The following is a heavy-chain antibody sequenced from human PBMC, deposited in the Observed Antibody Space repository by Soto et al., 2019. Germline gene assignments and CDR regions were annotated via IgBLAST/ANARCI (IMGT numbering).Heavy chain of an antibody. V-gene: IGHV1-8*01. D-gene: IGHD6-19*01. CDR3: ARGVQWLVRGDYNWFDP. J-gene: IGHJ5*02. CDR2: MNPNNGNT. Sequence: QVQLVQSGAEVKKPGASVKVSCKASGYTFTSYDINGVRQATGQGLEWMGWMNPNNGNTGYAQKFQGRVTMTRDTSLSTAYMELSSLRSEDTAVYYCARGVQWLVRGDYNWFDPWGQGTLVTVSS. CDR1: GYTFTSYD.